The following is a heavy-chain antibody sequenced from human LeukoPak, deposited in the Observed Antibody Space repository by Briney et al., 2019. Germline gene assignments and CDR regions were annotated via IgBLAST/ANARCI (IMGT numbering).Heavy chain of an antibody. V-gene: IGHV1-2*02. Sequence: GASVKVSCKASGYTFTGYYLHWVRQAPGQGLEWMGWINPNSGGTNYAQKFQGRVTMTRDTSISTAYMELSRLRSDDAAVYYCARDEMFGDGYNWGVYFDYWGQGTLVTVSS. CDR3: ARDEMFGDGYNWGVYFDY. CDR1: GYTFTGYY. J-gene: IGHJ4*02. CDR2: INPNSGGT. D-gene: IGHD3-3*01.